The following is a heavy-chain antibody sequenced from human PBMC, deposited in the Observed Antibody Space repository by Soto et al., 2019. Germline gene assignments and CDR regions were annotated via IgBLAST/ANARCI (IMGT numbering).Heavy chain of an antibody. J-gene: IGHJ4*02. Sequence: PGGSLRLSCAASGFTFSSYAMSWVRQAPGKGLEWVSAISGSGGSTYYADSVKGRFTISRDNSKNTLYLQMNSLRAEDTAVYYCAKGPAFGGLRQFGYYFDYWGQGTLVTVSS. CDR2: ISGSGGST. V-gene: IGHV3-23*01. D-gene: IGHD3-16*01. CDR1: GFTFSSYA. CDR3: AKGPAFGGLRQFGYYFDY.